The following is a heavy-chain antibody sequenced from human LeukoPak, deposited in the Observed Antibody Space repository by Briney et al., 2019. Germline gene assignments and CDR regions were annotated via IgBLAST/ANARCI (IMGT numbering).Heavy chain of an antibody. V-gene: IGHV1-8*01. D-gene: IGHD5-24*01. CDR2: MNPNSGNT. Sequence: ASVKVSCKASGYTFTSYDINWVRQATGQGLEWMGWMNPNSGNTGYAQKFQGRVTMTTDTSTSTAYMELRSLRSDDTAVYYCAGAAAEMATTHFDYWGQGTLVTVSS. CDR1: GYTFTSYD. CDR3: AGAAAEMATTHFDY. J-gene: IGHJ4*02.